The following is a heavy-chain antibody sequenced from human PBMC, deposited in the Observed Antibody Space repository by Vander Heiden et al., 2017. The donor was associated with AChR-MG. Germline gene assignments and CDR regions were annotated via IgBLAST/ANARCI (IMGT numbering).Heavy chain of an antibody. D-gene: IGHD3-10*01. J-gene: IGHJ6*03. CDR3: ARDGQSGAAHYYYYYMDV. CDR1: GGTFSSYA. CDR2: IIPIFGTA. Sequence: QVQLVQSGAEVKKPGSSVKVSCKASGGTFSSYAISWVRQAPGQGLEWMGGIIPIFGTANYAQKFQGRVTITADESTSTAYMELSSLRSEDTAVYYCARDGQSGAAHYYYYYMDVWGKGTTVTVSS. V-gene: IGHV1-69*01.